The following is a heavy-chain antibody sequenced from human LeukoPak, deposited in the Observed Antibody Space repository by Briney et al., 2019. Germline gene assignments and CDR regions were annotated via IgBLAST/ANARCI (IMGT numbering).Heavy chain of an antibody. V-gene: IGHV3-23*01. CDR2: IFGSGGSA. D-gene: IGHD6-19*01. CDR1: GFTFNSYA. Sequence: GGSLRLSCAASGFTFNSYAMYWVRQAPGRGLEWVSGIFGSGGSAHYADSVKGRITISRDNSKNTVYLQMDSLRVEDTAVYYCGKTTTGYSSGRYPGWPVDYWGPGTLVTVSS. J-gene: IGHJ4*02. CDR3: GKTTTGYSSGRYPGWPVDY.